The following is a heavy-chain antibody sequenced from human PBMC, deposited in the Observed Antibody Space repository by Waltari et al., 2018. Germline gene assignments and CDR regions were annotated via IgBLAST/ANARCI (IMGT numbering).Heavy chain of an antibody. CDR3: ARGGGYHAFDI. D-gene: IGHD5-12*01. CDR1: GFTFGSYW. Sequence: EVQMVESGGGLVQPGGSLRLSCEASGFTFGSYWIHWVRQAPGEGLVWVSRIDSYGSGTIYADSVKGRFTISRDNAKNTLYLQMNSLRAEDTALYYCARGGGYHAFDIWGQGTMVTVSS. J-gene: IGHJ3*02. V-gene: IGHV3-74*01. CDR2: IDSYGSGT.